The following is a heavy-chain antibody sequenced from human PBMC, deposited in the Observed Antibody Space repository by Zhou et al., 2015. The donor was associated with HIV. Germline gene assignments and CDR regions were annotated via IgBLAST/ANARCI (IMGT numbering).Heavy chain of an antibody. CDR3: ARERGGGTRPDWRYFDL. CDR2: IIPMFGTA. D-gene: IGHD3-16*01. CDR1: GGTFSSYA. Sequence: QVQLVQSGAEVKKPGSSVKVSCKASGGTFSSYAISWVRQAPGQGLEWMGGIIPMFGTANDAQKFQGRVTITADRSTSTAYMELRSLRYEDTAVYYCARERGGGTRPDWRYFDLWGRGTLVIVSS. J-gene: IGHJ2*01. V-gene: IGHV1-69*06.